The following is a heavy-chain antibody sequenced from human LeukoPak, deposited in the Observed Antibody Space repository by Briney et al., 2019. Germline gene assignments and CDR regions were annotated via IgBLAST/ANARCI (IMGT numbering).Heavy chain of an antibody. Sequence: GGSLRLSCAASGFTFSSYAMHWVRQAPGKGLEWVAVISYDGSNKYYADSVKGRFTISRDNSKNTLYLQMNSLRAEDTAVYYCARDGSALYYDILTGYQPLYYFDYWGQGTLVTVSS. J-gene: IGHJ4*02. CDR3: ARDGSALYYDILTGYQPLYYFDY. CDR1: GFTFSSYA. V-gene: IGHV3-30-3*01. D-gene: IGHD3-9*01. CDR2: ISYDGSNK.